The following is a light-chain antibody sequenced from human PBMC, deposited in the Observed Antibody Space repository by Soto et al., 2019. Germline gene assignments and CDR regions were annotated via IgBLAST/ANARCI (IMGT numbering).Light chain of an antibody. CDR2: DVT. J-gene: IGLJ7*01. V-gene: IGLV2-14*01. Sequence: QSVLTQPASVSGSPGQSITISCTGTSSDVGGYDYVSWYQQHPGKAPKLLIYDVTNRPSGVSNRFSGSKSGNTASLTISRLQAEDEADYYCSSYRSSGIPVFGGGTQLTVL. CDR1: SSDVGGYDY. CDR3: SSYRSSGIPV.